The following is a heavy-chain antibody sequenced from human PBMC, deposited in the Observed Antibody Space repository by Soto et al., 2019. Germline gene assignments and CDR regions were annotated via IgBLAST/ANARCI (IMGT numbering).Heavy chain of an antibody. CDR2: IRSKANSYAT. CDR3: TRHFVVAAAGTSRLYYYYYMDV. CDR1: GFTFSGSA. J-gene: IGHJ6*03. V-gene: IGHV3-73*01. D-gene: IGHD6-13*01. Sequence: EVQLVESGGGLVQPGGSLKLSCAASGFTFSGSAMHWVRQASGKGLEWVGRIRSKANSYATAYAASVKGRFTISRDDSKNTAYLQMNSLKTEDTAMYYCTRHFVVAAAGTSRLYYYYYMDVWGKGTTVTVSS.